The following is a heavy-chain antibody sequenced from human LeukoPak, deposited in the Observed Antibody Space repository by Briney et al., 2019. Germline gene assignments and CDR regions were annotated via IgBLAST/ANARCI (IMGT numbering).Heavy chain of an antibody. J-gene: IGHJ4*02. Sequence: SETLSLTCTVSGGSINSYYWSWIRQPPGKGLEWIGFVYYSGNTNYSPSLKSRVTISVDTSKNQFSLRLSSVTAADTAVYYCASFSYASGQGGYWGQGTLVTVSS. CDR1: GGSINSYY. D-gene: IGHD2-2*01. CDR3: ASFSYASGQGGY. CDR2: VYYSGNT. V-gene: IGHV4-59*08.